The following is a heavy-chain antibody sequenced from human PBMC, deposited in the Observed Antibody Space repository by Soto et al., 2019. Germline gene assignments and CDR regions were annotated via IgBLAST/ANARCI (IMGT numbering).Heavy chain of an antibody. Sequence: VASVKVSCKASGYSFTGYYIHWVRQAPGQGLEWMGWIDPDTGDTASAEQFQGRVTMRKDTSISTVYMELNSLRSDDTAIYYCARVIKIVRAGTVSDFWGQGTLVTVSS. V-gene: IGHV1-2*02. CDR3: ARVIKIVRAGTVSDF. J-gene: IGHJ4*02. CDR2: IDPDTGDT. CDR1: GYSFTGYY. D-gene: IGHD2-21*01.